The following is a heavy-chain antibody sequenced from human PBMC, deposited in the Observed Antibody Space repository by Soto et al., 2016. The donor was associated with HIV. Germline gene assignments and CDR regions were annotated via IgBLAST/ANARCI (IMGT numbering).Heavy chain of an antibody. CDR1: GISFYNAW. Sequence: EVKLVESGGGLVKSGGSLRLTCAASGISFYNAWMTWVRQAPGKGLEWVARIKTQIDGGAADYATAVRDRFTISRDDSKSIAYPQMNNLRSDDTATYFCTRVPAAVYVPFYYMDVWGKGTTVIVSS. CDR2: IKTQIDGGAA. D-gene: IGHD2-2*01. CDR3: TRVPAAVYVPFYYMDV. V-gene: IGHV3-15*01. J-gene: IGHJ6*03.